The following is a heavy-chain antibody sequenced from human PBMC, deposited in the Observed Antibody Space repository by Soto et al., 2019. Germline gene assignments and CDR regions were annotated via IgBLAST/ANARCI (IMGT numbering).Heavy chain of an antibody. J-gene: IGHJ6*02. CDR3: ARSDVVVPDYYYYGMDV. V-gene: IGHV3-66*01. CDR1: GFTVSSNY. Sequence: EVQLVESGGGLVQPGGSLRLSCAASGFTVSSNYMSWVRQAPGKGLEWVSVIYSGGSTYYADSVKGRFTISRDNSKNTLYLQMNSLRAEDTAVYYCARSDVVVPDYYYYGMDVWGQGTTVTVSS. D-gene: IGHD2-21*01. CDR2: IYSGGST.